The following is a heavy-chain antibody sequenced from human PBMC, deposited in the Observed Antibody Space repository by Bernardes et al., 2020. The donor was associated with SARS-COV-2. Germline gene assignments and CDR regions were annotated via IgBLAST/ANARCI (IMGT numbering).Heavy chain of an antibody. CDR3: ARIFSPRPLDT. Sequence: SETLSLTCAISGDSINNKNWWTWVRQPPGKGLEWVGEINHIGRTNYNPSLKSRVTILVDKSKNQVSLNLTSVTVADTAVYYCARIFSPRPLDTWGQGTLVTVSS. V-gene: IGHV4-4*02. CDR1: GDSINNKNW. CDR2: INHIGRT. J-gene: IGHJ3*02. D-gene: IGHD3-3*01.